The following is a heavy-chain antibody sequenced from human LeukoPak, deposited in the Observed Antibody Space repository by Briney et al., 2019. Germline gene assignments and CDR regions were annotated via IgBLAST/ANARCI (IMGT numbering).Heavy chain of an antibody. CDR2: IYYSGST. J-gene: IGHJ6*02. CDR1: GGSISSYY. D-gene: IGHD4-17*01. CDR3: ARTTVTRGYYYGMDV. V-gene: IGHV4-59*08. Sequence: PETLSLTCTVSGGSISSYYWSWIRQPPGKGLEWIGYIYYSGSTNYNPSLKSRVTISVDTSKNQFSLKLSSVTAADTAVYYCARTTVTRGYYYGMDVWGQGTTVTVSS.